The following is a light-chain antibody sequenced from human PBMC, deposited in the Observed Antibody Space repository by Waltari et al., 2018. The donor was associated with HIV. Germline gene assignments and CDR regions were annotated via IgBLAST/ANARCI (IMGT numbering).Light chain of an antibody. CDR2: DVS. CDR3: SSYTSSSTLV. J-gene: IGLJ3*02. CDR1: SSDVGGYNY. Sequence: QSALTQPASVSGSPGQSITISCTGTSSDVGGYNYVSWYQQHPGKAHKLMIYDVSHRPSGVSNRVSGSKSGNTDFLTISGLQAEDETDYYCSSYTSSSTLVFGGGTKLTVL. V-gene: IGLV2-14*01.